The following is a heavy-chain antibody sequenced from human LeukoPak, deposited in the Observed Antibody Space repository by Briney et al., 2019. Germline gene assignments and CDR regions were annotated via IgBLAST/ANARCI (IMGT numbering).Heavy chain of an antibody. J-gene: IGHJ3*02. D-gene: IGHD3-22*01. CDR3: ARLRSYYDSSGSGHAFDI. CDR2: IYYSGST. V-gene: IGHV4-59*08. CDR1: GGSFSGYY. Sequence: SETLSLTCAVYGGSFSGYYWSWIRQPPGKGLEWIGYIYYSGSTNYNPSLKSRVTISVDTSKNQFSLKLSSVTAADTAVYYCARLRSYYDSSGSGHAFDIWGQGTMVTVSS.